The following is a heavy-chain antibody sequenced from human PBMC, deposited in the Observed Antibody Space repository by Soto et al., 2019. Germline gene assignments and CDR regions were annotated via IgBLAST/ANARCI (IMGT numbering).Heavy chain of an antibody. D-gene: IGHD6-13*01. CDR3: ARDRGAAAVTFRH. CDR1: GGSFSGYY. V-gene: IGHV4-34*01. CDR2: INHSGST. J-gene: IGHJ1*01. Sequence: SETLSLTCAVYGGSFSGYYWSWIRQPPGKGLEWIGEINHSGSTNYNPSLKCRVTISVDTSKSQFSLKLSSVTAADTAVYDCARDRGAAAVTFRHWGQGTLVTVSS.